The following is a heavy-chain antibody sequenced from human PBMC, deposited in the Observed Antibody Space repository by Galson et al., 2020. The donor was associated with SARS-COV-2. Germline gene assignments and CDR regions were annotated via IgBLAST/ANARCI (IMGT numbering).Heavy chain of an antibody. CDR2: ISGSGIST. D-gene: IGHD1-1*01. Sequence: GESLKISCATSGFTFSTFAMSWVRRAPGKGLEWVSTISGSGISTYYADSVKGRFTISRENSLNTFYLQMNSLRAEDTAVYYCAKDPQPTTYYYYAMDVWGQGTTVTVSS. CDR1: GFTFSTFA. V-gene: IGHV3-23*01. J-gene: IGHJ6*02. CDR3: AKDPQPTTYYYYAMDV.